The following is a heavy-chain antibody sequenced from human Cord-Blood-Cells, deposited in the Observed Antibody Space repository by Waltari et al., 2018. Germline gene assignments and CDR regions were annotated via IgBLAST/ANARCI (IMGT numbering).Heavy chain of an antibody. CDR3: AKGRKGCSTSCYGADAFHI. D-gene: IGHD2-2*01. CDR2: ISGSGGST. J-gene: IGHJ3*02. V-gene: IGHV3-23*01. CDR1: GFTFSSYA. Sequence: CAASGFTFSSYAMSWVRQAPGKGLEWVSAISGSGGSTYYADSVKGRFTISRDNSKNTLYLQMNSLRAEETAVYYCAKGRKGCSTSCYGADAFHIWGQGTMVTVSS.